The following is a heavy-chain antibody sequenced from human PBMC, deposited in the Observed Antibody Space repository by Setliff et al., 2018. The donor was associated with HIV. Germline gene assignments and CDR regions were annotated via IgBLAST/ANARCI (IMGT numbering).Heavy chain of an antibody. CDR3: ARGFRVTALGPGPSEY. CDR2: IGPDGSDT. CDR1: GFPFSTYA. Sequence: GGSLRLSCVASGFPFSTYALHWVRQTPGKGLVWVSRIGPDGSDTNYADFVKGRFTISRDNARNVLYLQMTSLTSDDTAVYYCARGFRVTALGPGPSEYWGQGTLVTVSS. D-gene: IGHD2-21*02. V-gene: IGHV3-74*01. J-gene: IGHJ4*02.